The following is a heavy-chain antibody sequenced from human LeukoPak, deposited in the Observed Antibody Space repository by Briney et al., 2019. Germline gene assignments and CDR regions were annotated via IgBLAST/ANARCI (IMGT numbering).Heavy chain of an antibody. J-gene: IGHJ5*02. CDR2: IYYSGST. CDR1: VDSISSYY. D-gene: IGHD6-19*01. Sequence: SETLSLTCTVAVDSISSYYWSWIRQPPGKGLEWSGYIYYSGSTNYNASLKSRVTISVDTSKNQFSLKLSSVTAADTAVYYCARHGYSSGSLAWFDPWGQGTQVTVSS. V-gene: IGHV4-59*01. CDR3: ARHGYSSGSLAWFDP.